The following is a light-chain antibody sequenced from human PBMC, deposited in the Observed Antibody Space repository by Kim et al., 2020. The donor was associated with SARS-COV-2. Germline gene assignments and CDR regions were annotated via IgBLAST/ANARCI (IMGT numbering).Light chain of an antibody. CDR1: QNINTY. CDR2: SAS. CDR3: QQTHTVPPT. J-gene: IGKJ2*01. V-gene: IGKV1-39*01. Sequence: DIQMTQSPSSLSASVGDRVTITCRASQNINTYLNWYQQKPGQAPKLLIHSASSLQSGVPSTFSGSGSGTDFALTITSLKPEDSATYFCQQTHTVPPTFGQGTKLEIK.